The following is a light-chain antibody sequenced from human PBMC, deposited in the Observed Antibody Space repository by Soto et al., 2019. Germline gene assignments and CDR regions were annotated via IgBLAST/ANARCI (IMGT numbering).Light chain of an antibody. CDR2: GAS. V-gene: IGKV3-15*01. CDR1: QSVSSN. Sequence: MLMTQTPATVSVSPGERATLSCTASQSVSSNLAWYQQKPGQAPRLLIYGASTRATGIPARFSGSGSGTEFTLTISSLQSEDFAVYYCQQYNNWPRTFGQGTKVDIK. J-gene: IGKJ1*01. CDR3: QQYNNWPRT.